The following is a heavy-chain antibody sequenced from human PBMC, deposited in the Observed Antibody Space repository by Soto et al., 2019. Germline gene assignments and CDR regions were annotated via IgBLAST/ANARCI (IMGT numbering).Heavy chain of an antibody. CDR2: INTDSGDT. V-gene: IGHV1-2*04. CDR3: ARWVGASNWFDP. J-gene: IGHJ5*02. D-gene: IGHD1-26*01. CDR1: GYTFTSYH. Sequence: ASVKVSCKTSGYTFTSYHLHWVRQAPGRGLEWMGWINTDSGDTLYGQKFQGWVTMTRDTSTNTAYMEMSRLRSDDTAVYYCARWVGASNWFDPWGQGTLVTVSS.